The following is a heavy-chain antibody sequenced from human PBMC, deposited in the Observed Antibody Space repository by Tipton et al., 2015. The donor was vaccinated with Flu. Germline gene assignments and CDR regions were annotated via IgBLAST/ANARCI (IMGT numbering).Heavy chain of an antibody. CDR2: ISSSGSHT. CDR1: GFTFSYYG. J-gene: IGHJ4*02. V-gene: IGHV3-21*04. Sequence: TASGFTFSYYGMNWVRLAPGKGLEWVSFISSSGSHTYYADSVKGRFTISRDNSENTLFLQMTSLRAEDTAVYYCARGFGGTYAIDYWGQGTLVTVSS. CDR3: ARGFGGTYAIDY. D-gene: IGHD1-26*01.